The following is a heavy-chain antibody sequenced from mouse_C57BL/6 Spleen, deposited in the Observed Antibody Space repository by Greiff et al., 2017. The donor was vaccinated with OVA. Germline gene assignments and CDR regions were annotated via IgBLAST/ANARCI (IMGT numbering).Heavy chain of an antibody. Sequence: EVQLQQSGAELVKPGASVKLSCTASGFNINDYYMHWVKQRTEQGLEWIGIIDPEDGETKYAPKFQGKATITEDTSSNTAYLQLSSLTSEDTAVYYCTRRGVVAYYFDYWGKGTTLTVSS. V-gene: IGHV14-2*01. CDR2: IDPEDGET. D-gene: IGHD1-1*01. J-gene: IGHJ2*01. CDR1: GFNINDYY. CDR3: TRRGVVAYYFDY.